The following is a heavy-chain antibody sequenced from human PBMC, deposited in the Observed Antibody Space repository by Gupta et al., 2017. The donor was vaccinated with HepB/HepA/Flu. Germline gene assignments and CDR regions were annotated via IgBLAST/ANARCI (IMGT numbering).Heavy chain of an antibody. Sequence: QVQLQQWGAGLLKPSETLSLTCAVYGGSFSGYYWRWIRQPPGKGLEWIGEINHSGSTNHNPSLKIRVTISVDTSKNQFSLKLSSVTAADTAVYYCAREEDIVVVPAATQGWFDPWGQGTLVTVSS. V-gene: IGHV4-34*01. CDR3: AREEDIVVVPAATQGWFDP. D-gene: IGHD2-2*01. CDR2: INHSGST. CDR1: GGSFSGYY. J-gene: IGHJ5*02.